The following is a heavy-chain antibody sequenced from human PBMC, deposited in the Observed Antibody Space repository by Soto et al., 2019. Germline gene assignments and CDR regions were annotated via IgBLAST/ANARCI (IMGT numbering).Heavy chain of an antibody. CDR1: GFTVSSNY. D-gene: IGHD3-22*01. CDR2: IYSGGST. CDR3: ARNGACDSSGYYYYYGMDV. J-gene: IGHJ6*02. Sequence: GGSLRLSCAASGFTVSSNYMSWVRQAPGKGLEWVSVIYSGGSTYYADSVKGRFTISRDNSKNTLYLQMNSLRAEDTAVYYCARNGACDSSGYYYYYGMDVWGQGTTVTVSS. V-gene: IGHV3-53*01.